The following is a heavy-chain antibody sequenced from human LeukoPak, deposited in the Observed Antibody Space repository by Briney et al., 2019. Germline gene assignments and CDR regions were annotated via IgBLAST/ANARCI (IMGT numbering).Heavy chain of an antibody. CDR2: IIPISGTA. D-gene: IGHD2-2*01. CDR3: ARMYCSSTSCSRSRVVPPYFDY. Sequence: SVKVSCKASGGTFSSYAISWVRQAPGQGLEWMGGIIPISGTANYAQKFQGRVTITADESTSTAYMELSSLRSEDTAVYYCARMYCSSTSCSRSRVVPPYFDYWGQGTLVTVSS. V-gene: IGHV1-69*01. CDR1: GGTFSSYA. J-gene: IGHJ4*02.